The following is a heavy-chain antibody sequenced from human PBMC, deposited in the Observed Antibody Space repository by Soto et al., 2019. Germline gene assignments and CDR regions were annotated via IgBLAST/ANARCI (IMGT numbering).Heavy chain of an antibody. J-gene: IGHJ3*02. CDR1: GGTFSSYA. CDR3: ARDRGGYSSSWYAFDI. D-gene: IGHD6-13*01. V-gene: IGHV1-69*10. CDR2: IIPILGIA. Sequence: ASVKVSCKASGGTFSSYAISWVRQAPRQGLEWMGGIIPILGIANYAQKFQGRVTITADKSTSTAYMELSSLRSEDMAVYYCARDRGGYSSSWYAFDIWGQGTMVTVSS.